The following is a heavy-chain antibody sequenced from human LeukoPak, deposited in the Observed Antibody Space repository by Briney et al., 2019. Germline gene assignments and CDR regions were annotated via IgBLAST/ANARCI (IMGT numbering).Heavy chain of an antibody. CDR1: GAPTSSASYF. D-gene: IGHD2-8*02. CDR2: IYYRGRP. J-gene: IGHJ3*01. V-gene: IGHV4-39*01. Sequence: SEPLSLTCTVSGAPTSSASYFWGWIRQPPGKGLEWFGIIYYRGRPYFNPSLNSRVTISVDASKNQFTLKLNSVTAADTAVYYCAVAGARYSDTGGLYAFDFWGRGTMVTVSS. CDR3: AVAGARYSDTGGLYAFDF.